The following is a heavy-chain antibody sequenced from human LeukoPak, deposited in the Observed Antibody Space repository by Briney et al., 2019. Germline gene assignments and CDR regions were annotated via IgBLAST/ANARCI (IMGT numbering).Heavy chain of an antibody. CDR3: ARGLSFAY. V-gene: IGHV3-7*01. CDR1: GFTFTTFG. CDR2: INQDGSEK. D-gene: IGHD3-10*01. Sequence: GGSLRLSCAASGFTFTTFGMTWVRQAPGKGLEGVANINQDGSEKYSVDSVKGRFTISRANAQNSLYLQMSSLRAEDTAIYYCARGLSFAYWGQGTLVTVSS. J-gene: IGHJ4*02.